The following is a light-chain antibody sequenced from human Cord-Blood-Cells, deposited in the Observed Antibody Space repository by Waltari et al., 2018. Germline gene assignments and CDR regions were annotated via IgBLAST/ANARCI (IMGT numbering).Light chain of an antibody. J-gene: IGLJ1*01. CDR2: DVS. CDR1: SSDVGCHNS. CDR3: SSYTSSSTYV. Sequence: QSALTQPASVSGSPGQSITIPCPGTSSDVGCHNSVSWYQQHPGKAPKLMSYDVSNRPSGVSNRFSGSKSGNTASLTISGLQAEDEADYYCSSYTSSSTYVFGTGTKVTVL. V-gene: IGLV2-14*01.